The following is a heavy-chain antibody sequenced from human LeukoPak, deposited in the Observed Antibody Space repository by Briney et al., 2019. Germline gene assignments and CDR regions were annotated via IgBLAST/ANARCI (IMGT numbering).Heavy chain of an antibody. V-gene: IGHV4-30-4*01. CDR1: GGSIISGDYY. Sequence: SQTLSLSCTVSGGSIISGDYYWTWIRQPPGKGLEWIGYIYYSGNTYSNPSLKSRLTISVDTSKNQFSLNLSSVTAADTAVYYCARNRGMGYHDYWGQGTLVTVSS. CDR2: IYYSGNT. CDR3: ARNRGMGYHDY. J-gene: IGHJ4*02. D-gene: IGHD2-2*01.